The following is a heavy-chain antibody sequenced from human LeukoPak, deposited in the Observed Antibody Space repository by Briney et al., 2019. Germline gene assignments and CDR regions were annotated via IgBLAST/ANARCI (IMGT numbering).Heavy chain of an antibody. J-gene: IGHJ4*02. D-gene: IGHD4-17*01. Sequence: GGSLRLSCVASGFIFEDYGMDWVRQVPGKGLEWVSSINWNGAGTTYAESVKGRFTISRDNAKNSLYLQMNSLRVEDTALYHCARRGDYRDDHYFEYWGQGAQVTVSS. CDR3: ARRGDYRDDHYFEY. CDR1: GFIFEDYG. CDR2: INWNGAGT. V-gene: IGHV3-20*01.